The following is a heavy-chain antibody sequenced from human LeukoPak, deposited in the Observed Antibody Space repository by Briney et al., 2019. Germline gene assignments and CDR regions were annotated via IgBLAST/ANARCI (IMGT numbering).Heavy chain of an antibody. Sequence: PGGSLRLSCAASGFTVSSNYMSWVRQAPGKGLEWASVIYIGGSTYYADSVKGRFTISRDISKNTLYLQMNSLRAEDTAMYYCARLGFVVPAVIFDYWGQGTLVTVSS. D-gene: IGHD2-2*02. V-gene: IGHV3-53*01. CDR3: ARLGFVVPAVIFDY. J-gene: IGHJ4*02. CDR1: GFTVSSNY. CDR2: IYIGGST.